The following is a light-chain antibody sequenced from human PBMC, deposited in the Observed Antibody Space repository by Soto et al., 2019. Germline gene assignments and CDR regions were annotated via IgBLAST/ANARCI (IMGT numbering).Light chain of an antibody. CDR3: QQRSNWPPEIT. Sequence: TQSPSSVSASVGGRCAIACRASQSVSSSYLAWYQQKPGQAPRLLIYDVFNRATGIPARSSGSGSGTDFTLTISSLEPEDFAVYYCQQRSNWPPEITFGQGTRLEIK. CDR2: DVF. V-gene: IGKV3-11*01. CDR1: QSVSSSY. J-gene: IGKJ5*01.